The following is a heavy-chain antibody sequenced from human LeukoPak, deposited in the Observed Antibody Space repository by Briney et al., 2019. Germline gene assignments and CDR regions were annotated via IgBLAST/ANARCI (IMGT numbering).Heavy chain of an antibody. CDR1: GGSFSGYY. Sequence: SETLSLTCAVYGGSFSGYYWSWIRQPPGKGLEWIGEINHSGSTNYNPSLKSRVTISVDTSKNQFSLKLSSVTAADTAVYYCARERYSSSWYGVDYFDYWGQGTLVTVSS. V-gene: IGHV4-34*01. CDR2: INHSGST. D-gene: IGHD6-13*01. CDR3: ARERYSSSWYGVDYFDY. J-gene: IGHJ4*02.